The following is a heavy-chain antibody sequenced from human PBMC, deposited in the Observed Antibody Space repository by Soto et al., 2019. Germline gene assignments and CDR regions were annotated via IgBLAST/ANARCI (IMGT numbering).Heavy chain of an antibody. V-gene: IGHV4-31*03. CDR1: GDSIRSGYYY. CDR3: ARVPYCSGGSCPGPVDY. CDR2: IYYRGST. J-gene: IGHJ4*02. Sequence: ASETLSLTCTVSGDSIRSGYYYWGWIRQHPGKGLEWIGYIYYRGSTYYNPSLKSRVTISVDTSKNQFSLKLSSVTAADSALYYCARVPYCSGGSCPGPVDYWGQGTLVTVSS. D-gene: IGHD2-15*01.